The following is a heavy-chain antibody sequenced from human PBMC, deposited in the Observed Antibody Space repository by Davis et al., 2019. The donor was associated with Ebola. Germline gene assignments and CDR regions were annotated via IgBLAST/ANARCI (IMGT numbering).Heavy chain of an antibody. CDR3: ARDSVSSGSSSLYWYFDL. J-gene: IGHJ2*01. V-gene: IGHV3-11*04. CDR1: GFTFSDYY. Sequence: GESLKISCAASGFTFSDYYMSWIRQAPGKGLEWVSYISSSGSTIYYADSVKGRFTISRDNAKNSLYLQMNSLRAEDTAVYYCARDSVSSGSSSLYWYFDLWGRGTLVTVSS. CDR2: ISSSGSTI. D-gene: IGHD1-26*01.